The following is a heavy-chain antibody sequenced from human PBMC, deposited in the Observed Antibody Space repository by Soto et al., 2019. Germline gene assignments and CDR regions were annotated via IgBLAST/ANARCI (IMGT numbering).Heavy chain of an antibody. CDR2: ISYDGSNK. CDR3: ASRVNY. Sequence: GGSLRLSCAASGFTFSSYAMHWVRQAPGKGLEWVAVISYDGSNKYYADSVKGRFTISRDNSKNTLYLQMNSLRAEDTAVYYCASRVNYWGQGTLVTVSS. J-gene: IGHJ4*02. CDR1: GFTFSSYA. D-gene: IGHD4-4*01. V-gene: IGHV3-30-3*01.